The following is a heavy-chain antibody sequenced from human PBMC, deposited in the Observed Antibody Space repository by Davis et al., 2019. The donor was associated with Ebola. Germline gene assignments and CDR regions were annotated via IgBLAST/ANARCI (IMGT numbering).Heavy chain of an antibody. Sequence: MPSETLSLTCTVSIGSISSGDYYWSWIRQPPGKGLEWIGNIYYSGSTNYNPSLKSRVSISVDTSKNQFSLKLSSVTAADTAVYYCARLYTAMVFYGMDVWGQGTTVTVSS. J-gene: IGHJ6*02. V-gene: IGHV4-30-4*01. CDR3: ARLYTAMVFYGMDV. CDR2: IYYSGST. CDR1: IGSISSGDYY. D-gene: IGHD5-18*01.